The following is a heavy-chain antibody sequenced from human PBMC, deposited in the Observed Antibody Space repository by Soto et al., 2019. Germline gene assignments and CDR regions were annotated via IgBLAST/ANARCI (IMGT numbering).Heavy chain of an antibody. CDR1: XYRDTSYW. D-gene: IGHD6-25*01. CDR2: FYPGDSDT. V-gene: IGHV5-51*01. CDR3: TLSSVAAAGFDY. J-gene: IGHJ4*02. Sequence: PGESLNISCKGSXYRDTSYWIGWVRQMPGKGLEWMGIFYPGDSDTRVSPSFQGHVTISADKSIGTAYLQWRSLKASDTAMYYCTLSSVAAAGFDYWGQGT.